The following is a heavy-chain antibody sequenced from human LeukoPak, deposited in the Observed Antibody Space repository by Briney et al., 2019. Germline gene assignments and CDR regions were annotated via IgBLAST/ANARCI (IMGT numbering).Heavy chain of an antibody. V-gene: IGHV1-69*05. J-gene: IGHJ4*02. Sequence: ASVKVSCKASGGTFSSYAISWVRQAPGQGLEWMGGIIPIFGTANYAQKFQGRVTITTGESTSTAYMELSSLRSEDTAVYYCARVPSLGPEQLGDYWGQGTLVTVSS. CDR1: GGTFSSYA. CDR3: ARVPSLGPEQLGDY. D-gene: IGHD1-1*01. CDR2: IIPIFGTA.